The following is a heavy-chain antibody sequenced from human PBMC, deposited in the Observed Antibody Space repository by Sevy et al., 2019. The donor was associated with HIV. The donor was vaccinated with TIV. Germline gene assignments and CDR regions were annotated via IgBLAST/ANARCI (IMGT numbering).Heavy chain of an antibody. Sequence: SETLSLTCPVSGGSISSSSYYWGWIRQPPGKGLEWIGSIFYSGSTYYNRSLKTRVTISVDTSKNQFSRKLSSVTAADTAVYYCASGYSSGWGVREYFDYWGQGTLVTVSS. CDR2: IFYSGST. CDR1: GGSISSSSYY. CDR3: ASGYSSGWGVREYFDY. D-gene: IGHD6-19*01. V-gene: IGHV4-39*01. J-gene: IGHJ4*02.